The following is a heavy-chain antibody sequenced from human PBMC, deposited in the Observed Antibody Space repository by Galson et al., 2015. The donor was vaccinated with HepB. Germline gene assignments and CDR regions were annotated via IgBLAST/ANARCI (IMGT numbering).Heavy chain of an antibody. V-gene: IGHV1-69*04. D-gene: IGHD3-22*01. CDR2: IIPVRGIT. Sequence: SVKVSCKASGGTFSSYSIAWVRQAPGQGLEWMGRIIPVRGITNYAQKFQGRVTITADKSTTTAYMELRSLGSDDTAVYFCARDYYDSNGYYAGHLDFWGQGTLVTVSS. CDR1: GGTFSSYS. CDR3: ARDYYDSNGYYAGHLDF. J-gene: IGHJ4*02.